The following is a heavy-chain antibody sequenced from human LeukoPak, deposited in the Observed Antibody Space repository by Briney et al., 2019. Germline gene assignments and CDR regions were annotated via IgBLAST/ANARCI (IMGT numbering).Heavy chain of an antibody. J-gene: IGHJ4*02. V-gene: IGHV3-23*01. CDR3: ARDGVIQLWSNFDY. Sequence: GGSLRLSCAASGFTFSSYAMSWVRQAPGKGLEWVSVISGSGTNTYYADSVKGRFTISRDNSKNTLYLQMNSLRAEDTAVYYCARDGVIQLWSNFDYWGQGTLVTVSS. CDR2: ISGSGTNT. D-gene: IGHD5-18*01. CDR1: GFTFSSYA.